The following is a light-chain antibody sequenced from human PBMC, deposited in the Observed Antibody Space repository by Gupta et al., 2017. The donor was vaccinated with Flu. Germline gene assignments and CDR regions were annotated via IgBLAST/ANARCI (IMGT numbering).Light chain of an antibody. Sequence: IQMTQSPSTLSASAGYRVTITCRASESLRTWLAWYQQKPGKAPKLLIYKASSVESGVPSRFSGSGYGTELTLTISSLQPEDFAAYYCQHLNNCPYNFGQGTKVEIK. CDR1: ESLRTW. J-gene: IGKJ2*01. CDR3: QHLNNCPYN. V-gene: IGKV1-5*03. CDR2: KAS.